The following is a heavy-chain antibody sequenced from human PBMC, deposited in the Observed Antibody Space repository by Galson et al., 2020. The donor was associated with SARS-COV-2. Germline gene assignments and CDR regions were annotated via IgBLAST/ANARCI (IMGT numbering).Heavy chain of an antibody. CDR1: EFTFSSYG. D-gene: IGHD3-16*01. J-gene: IGHJ4*02. V-gene: IGHV3-33*01. CDR3: ARGAWSTMGWLGGDYFDY. Sequence: GESLKISCAASEFTFSSYGMHWVRQAPGKGLEWVAVIWYDGSNKYYADSVKGRFTISRDNSKNTLYLQMNSLRAEDTAVYYCARGAWSTMGWLGGDYFDYWGQGTLVTVSS. CDR2: IWYDGSNK.